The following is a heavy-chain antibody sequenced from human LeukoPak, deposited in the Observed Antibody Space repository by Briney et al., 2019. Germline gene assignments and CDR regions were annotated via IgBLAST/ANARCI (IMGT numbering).Heavy chain of an antibody. CDR2: IIGSSGTT. CDR3: AKGAYDYIEIAYFDY. D-gene: IGHD5-12*01. V-gene: IGHV3-23*01. CDR1: GFSFNNYA. Sequence: GGSLRLSCVASGFSFNNYAMNWVRQAPGKGLEWVSLIIGSSGTTFYADSVKGRFTISRDRSKSTLYLQMNSLRAEDTAVYYCAKGAYDYIEIAYFDYWGQGSLVTVSS. J-gene: IGHJ4*02.